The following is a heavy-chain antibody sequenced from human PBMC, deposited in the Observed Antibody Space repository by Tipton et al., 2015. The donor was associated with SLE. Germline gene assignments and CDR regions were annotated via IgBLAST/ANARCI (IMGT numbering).Heavy chain of an antibody. Sequence: TLSLTCTVSGGSISSYYWSWIRQPPGKGLEWIGYFYYSGSTNYNPSLKSRVTISVDTSKNQFSLKLSSVTAADTAVYYCERVHPWGLFDYWGQGTLVTVSS. CDR2: FYYSGST. CDR1: GGSISSYY. CDR3: ERVHPWGLFDY. J-gene: IGHJ4*02. V-gene: IGHV4-59*01. D-gene: IGHD3-16*01.